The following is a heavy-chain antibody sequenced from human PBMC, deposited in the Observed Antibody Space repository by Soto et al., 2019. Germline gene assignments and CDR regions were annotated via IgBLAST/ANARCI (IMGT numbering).Heavy chain of an antibody. CDR2: ISYDGSNK. J-gene: IGHJ6*02. V-gene: IGHV3-30*18. Sequence: QVQLVESGGGVVQPGRSLRLSCAASGFTFSSYGMHWVRQAPGKGLEWVAVISYDGSNKYYADSVKGRFTISRDNSKNTLYLQMNSLRAEDTAVYYCAKDAPIGYYYGMDVWGQGTTVTVSS. D-gene: IGHD2-15*01. CDR1: GFTFSSYG. CDR3: AKDAPIGYYYGMDV.